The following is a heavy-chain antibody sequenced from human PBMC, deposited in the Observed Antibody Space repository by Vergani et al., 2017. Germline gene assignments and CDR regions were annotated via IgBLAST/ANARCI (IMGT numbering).Heavy chain of an antibody. CDR3: ARVNGGWLQFDY. Sequence: QVQLQESGPGLVKPSQTLSLTCTVSGGSISSGSYYWSWIRQPAGKGLEWIGRIYTSGSTNYNPSLKSRVTISVDTSKNQFSLKLSSVTAADTAVYYCARVNGGWLQFDYWGQGTLVTVSS. CDR2: IYTSGST. CDR1: GGSISSGSYY. V-gene: IGHV4-61*02. D-gene: IGHD5-24*01. J-gene: IGHJ4*02.